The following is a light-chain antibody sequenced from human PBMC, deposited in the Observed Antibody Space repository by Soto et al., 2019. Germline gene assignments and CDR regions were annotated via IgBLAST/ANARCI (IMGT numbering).Light chain of an antibody. V-gene: IGLV2-23*01. CDR2: EGS. CDR1: SSDVGSYNL. Sequence: QSALTQPASVSGSPGQSITISCTGTSSDVGSYNLVSWYQQHPGKAPKLMIYEGSKRHSGVSNRFSGSKSGNTASLTISGLQAEDEADYYCCSYAGTVFGGGTKLTVL. J-gene: IGLJ2*01. CDR3: CSYAGTV.